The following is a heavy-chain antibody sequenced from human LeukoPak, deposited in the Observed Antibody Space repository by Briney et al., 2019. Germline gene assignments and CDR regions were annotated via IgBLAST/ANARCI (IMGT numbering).Heavy chain of an antibody. CDR1: GFTFSSYW. J-gene: IGHJ4*02. CDR3: ARVRYYGSGSYSYYFDY. CDR2: IKQDGSEK. V-gene: IGHV3-7*01. Sequence: GGSLRLSCAASGFTFSSYWMSWVRQAPGKGLEWVANIKQDGSEKYYVDSVKGRFTISRDNAKNSLYLQMNSLRAEGTAVYYCARVRYYGSGSYSYYFDYWGQGTLVTVSS. D-gene: IGHD3-10*01.